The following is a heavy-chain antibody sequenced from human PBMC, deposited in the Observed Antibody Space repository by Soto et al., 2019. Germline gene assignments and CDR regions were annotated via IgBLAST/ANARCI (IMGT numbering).Heavy chain of an antibody. CDR3: ARDQRYSSGWLDY. D-gene: IGHD6-19*01. CDR2: IYYSGST. V-gene: IGHV4-61*01. CDR1: GGSVSSGSYY. J-gene: IGHJ4*02. Sequence: SETLSLTCTVSGGSVSSGSYYWSWIRQPPGKGLEWIGYIYYSGSTNYNPSLKSRVTISVDTSKSQFSLKLSSVTAADTAVYYCARDQRYSSGWLDYWGQGTLVTVSS.